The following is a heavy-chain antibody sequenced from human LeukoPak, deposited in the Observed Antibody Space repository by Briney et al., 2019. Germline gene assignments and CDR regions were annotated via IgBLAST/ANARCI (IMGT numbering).Heavy chain of an antibody. Sequence: GGSLRLSCAASGFTFSSYSMNWVRQAPGRGLEWVSYISSSSDNIKYADSVKGRFTISRDNAKNSPYLQMNSLRAEDTAVYYCARDGYQLLLVYWGQGTLVTVSS. D-gene: IGHD2-2*01. CDR3: ARDGYQLLLVY. J-gene: IGHJ4*02. CDR1: GFTFSSYS. CDR2: ISSSSDNI. V-gene: IGHV3-48*04.